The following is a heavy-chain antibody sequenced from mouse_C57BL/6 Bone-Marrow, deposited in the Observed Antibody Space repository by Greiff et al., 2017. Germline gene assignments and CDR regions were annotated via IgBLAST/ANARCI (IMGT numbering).Heavy chain of an antibody. V-gene: IGHV1-81*01. CDR3: ARYGTAQRFAY. CDR2: IYPRSGNT. CDR1: GYTFTSYG. Sequence: QVQLQQSGAELARPGASVKLSCKASGYTFTSYGISWVKQRTGQGLEWIGEIYPRSGNTYYNEKFKGKATLTADKSSSTAYMELRSLTSEDSAVYFCARYGTAQRFAYWGPGTLVTVSA. J-gene: IGHJ3*01. D-gene: IGHD3-2*02.